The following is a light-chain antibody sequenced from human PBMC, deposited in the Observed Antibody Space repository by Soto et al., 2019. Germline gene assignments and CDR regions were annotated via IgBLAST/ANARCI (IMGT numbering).Light chain of an antibody. J-gene: IGKJ1*01. Sequence: DIQMTQSPSTLSASVGDRVTITCRASQSISSWLAWYQPKPGKAPKLLIYDASSLESGVPSRFSGSGSGTEFTLTLSSLQPDDFATYYCQQYNSYPWTFGQGTKLEIK. CDR3: QQYNSYPWT. V-gene: IGKV1-5*01. CDR2: DAS. CDR1: QSISSW.